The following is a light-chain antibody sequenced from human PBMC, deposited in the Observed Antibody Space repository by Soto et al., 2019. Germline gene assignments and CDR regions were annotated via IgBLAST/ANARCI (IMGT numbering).Light chain of an antibody. V-gene: IGKV1-39*01. CDR1: QSISSY. CDR2: AAS. CDR3: QQSYSTSIFT. J-gene: IGKJ3*01. Sequence: DIQMTQSPSSLSASVGDRVTITCRASQSISSYLNWYQQKPGKAHKLLIYAASSLQSGVPSRFSGSGSGTDFTLTISSLQPEDFATYYCQQSYSTSIFTFGPGTKVDIK.